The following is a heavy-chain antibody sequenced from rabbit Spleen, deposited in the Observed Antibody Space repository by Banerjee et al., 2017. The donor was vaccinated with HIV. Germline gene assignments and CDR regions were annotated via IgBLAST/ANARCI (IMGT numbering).Heavy chain of an antibody. CDR3: ARDTSSSFSSYGMDL. Sequence: QEQLEESGGDLVKPGASLTLTCIASGVSFSGTSYMCWVRQAPGKGLEWIACIDTGSGGFAYFASWAKGRFTISKTSSTTVTLQMTSLTAADTATYFCARDTSSSFSSYGMDLWGPGTLVTVS. CDR2: IDTGSGGFA. V-gene: IGHV1S45*01. J-gene: IGHJ6*01. CDR1: GVSFSGTSY. D-gene: IGHD1-1*01.